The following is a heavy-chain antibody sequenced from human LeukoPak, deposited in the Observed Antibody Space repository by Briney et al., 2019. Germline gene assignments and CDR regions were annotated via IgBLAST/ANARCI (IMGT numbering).Heavy chain of an antibody. CDR3: ARFGGTSSTRYYYMDV. D-gene: IGHD3-16*01. CDR1: GFTFSSYW. V-gene: IGHV3-7*01. CDR2: IKQDGSEK. J-gene: IGHJ6*03. Sequence: GGSLRLSCAASGFTFSSYWMSWVRQAPGKGLEWVANIKQDGSEKYYVDSVKGRFTISRDNAKNSLYLQMNSLRAEDTAVYYCARFGGTSSTRYYYMDVWGKGTTVTVSS.